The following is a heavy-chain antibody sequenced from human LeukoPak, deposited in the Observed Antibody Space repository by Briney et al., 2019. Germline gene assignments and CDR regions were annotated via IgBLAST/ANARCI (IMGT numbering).Heavy chain of an antibody. D-gene: IGHD2-21*01. Sequence: GGSLRLSCAASGFTFSNAWMSWVRQAPGKGLEWVGHIKSKTGGGTTDYAAPVKGRFTISRDDSKNTLYLQMNSLKTEDTAVYYCTTGIPGAEDAFDIWGQGTMVTVSS. CDR2: IKSKTGGGTT. J-gene: IGHJ3*02. V-gene: IGHV3-15*01. CDR3: TTGIPGAEDAFDI. CDR1: GFTFSNAW.